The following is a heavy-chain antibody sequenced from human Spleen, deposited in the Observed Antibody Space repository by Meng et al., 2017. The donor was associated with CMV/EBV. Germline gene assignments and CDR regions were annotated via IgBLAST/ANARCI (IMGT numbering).Heavy chain of an antibody. CDR2: IYWNDDK. J-gene: IGHJ4*02. CDR1: LSTRGVG. V-gene: IGHV2-5*01. D-gene: IGHD3-3*01. CDR3: AHSAYYDFWSGYSAFDY. Sequence: LSTRGVGVGWIRQPPGKALEWLALIYWNDDKRYSPSLKSRLTITKDTSKNQVVLTMTNMDPVDTATYYCAHSAYYDFWSGYSAFDYWGQGTLVTVSS.